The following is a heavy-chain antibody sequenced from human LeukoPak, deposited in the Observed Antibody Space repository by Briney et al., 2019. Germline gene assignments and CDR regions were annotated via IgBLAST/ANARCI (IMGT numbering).Heavy chain of an antibody. V-gene: IGHV3-49*04. Sequence: GRSLRLSCTASGFTFGDYAMSWVRQAPGKGLEWVGFIRSKAYGGTTEYAASVKGRFTISRDDSKSIAYLQMNSLKTEDTAVYHCTRERSCDYWGQGTLVTVSS. CDR2: IRSKAYGGTT. CDR3: TRERSCDY. J-gene: IGHJ4*02. CDR1: GFTFGDYA.